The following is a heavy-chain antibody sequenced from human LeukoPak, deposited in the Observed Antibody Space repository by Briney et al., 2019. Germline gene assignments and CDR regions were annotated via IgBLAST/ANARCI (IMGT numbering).Heavy chain of an antibody. V-gene: IGHV3-23*01. CDR1: GFTFSSYA. CDR2: ISGSGGST. Sequence: GGSLRLSCAASGFTFSSYAMSWVRQAPGKGLEWVSAISGSGGSTYYADSVKGRFTISRDNSKNTLYLQINSLRAEDTAVYYCAKAGGYCGGDCYNDYWGQGTLVTVSS. CDR3: AKAGGYCGGDCYNDY. D-gene: IGHD2-21*02. J-gene: IGHJ4*02.